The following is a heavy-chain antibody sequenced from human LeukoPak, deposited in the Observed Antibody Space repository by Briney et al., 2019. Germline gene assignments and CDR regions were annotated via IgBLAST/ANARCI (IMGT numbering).Heavy chain of an antibody. V-gene: IGHV5-51*01. CDR1: EYSFTSYW. CDR2: IYPGDSDT. Sequence: GESLKISCKGSEYSFTSYWIGWVRQMPGKGLEWMGIIYPGDSDTRYSPSFRGQVTITADKSISTAYLQWRSLEASDTAMYCCARRKQLWLASDYYYYYGMDVWGEGTTVTVSS. CDR3: ARRKQLWLASDYYYYYGMDV. D-gene: IGHD5-18*01. J-gene: IGHJ6*04.